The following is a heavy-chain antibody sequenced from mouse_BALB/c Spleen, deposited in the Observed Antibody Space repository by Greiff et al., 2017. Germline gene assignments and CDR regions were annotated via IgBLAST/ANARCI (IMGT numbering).Heavy chain of an antibody. CDR3: ARKTGTGGNAMDY. J-gene: IGHJ4*01. D-gene: IGHD4-1*01. Sequence: VQLQQSAAELARPGASVKMSCKASGYTFTSYMMHWVKQRPGQGLEWIGYINPSSGYTEYNQKFKDKTTLTADKSSSTAYMQLSSLTSEDSAVYYCARKTGTGGNAMDYWGQGTSVTVSS. CDR2: INPSSGYT. V-gene: IGHV1-4*02. CDR1: GYTFTSYM.